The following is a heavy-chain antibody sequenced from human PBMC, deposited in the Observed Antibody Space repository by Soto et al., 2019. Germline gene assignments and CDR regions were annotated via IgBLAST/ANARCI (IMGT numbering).Heavy chain of an antibody. J-gene: IGHJ6*03. D-gene: IGHD3-10*01. CDR2: INDSGNI. V-gene: IGHV4-34*01. CDR1: GGSFSGYQ. CDR3: ARGLILWFGELSRRGGYYYYMDV. Sequence: QVQLQQWGAGLLKPSETLSLTCAVYGGSFSGYQWSWIRQTPGKGLEWIGEINDSGNINYNPSLRSRGTKLVDTAKKQISLKLSSVTAADTAVYFCARGLILWFGELSRRGGYYYYMDVWGKGTTVTVSS.